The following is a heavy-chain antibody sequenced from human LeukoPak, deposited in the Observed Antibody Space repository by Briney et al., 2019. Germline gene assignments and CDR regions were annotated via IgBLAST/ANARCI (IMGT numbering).Heavy chain of an antibody. CDR1: GFTLDDYA. Sequence: PGGSPRLSRAASGFTLDDYAMHWVPQAPGKGLEGVWVIRGVGGSTYYADSVKGRFTITRDNSKNSLYLQMNSLRTEDTALYYCAKDCSHGGWYDYWGQGTLVTVSS. CDR3: AKDCSHGGWYDY. J-gene: IGHJ4*02. V-gene: IGHV3-43*02. CDR2: IRGVGGST. D-gene: IGHD6-19*01.